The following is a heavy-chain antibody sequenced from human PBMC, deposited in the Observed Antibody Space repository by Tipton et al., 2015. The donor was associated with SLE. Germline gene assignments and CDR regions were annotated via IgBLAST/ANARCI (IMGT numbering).Heavy chain of an antibody. CDR2: ISNRGST. CDR3: SRGGASSKWLDP. Sequence: TLSLTCSVSGGSVSDYYWSWIRQSPGKGLEWIGFISNRGSTDYNPSLKSRVTMSVDTSKNQFSLRLTSVTAADTAIYYCSRGGASSKWLDPWGQGTLVTVSS. CDR1: GGSVSDYY. D-gene: IGHD6-6*01. J-gene: IGHJ5*02. V-gene: IGHV4-59*02.